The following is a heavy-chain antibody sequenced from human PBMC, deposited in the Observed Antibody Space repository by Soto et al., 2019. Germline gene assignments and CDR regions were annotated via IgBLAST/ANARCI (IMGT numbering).Heavy chain of an antibody. D-gene: IGHD3-22*01. CDR2: IIPILGIA. CDR1: GGTFSSYT. CDR3: ASHYDSSGYYEGNWFDP. J-gene: IGHJ5*02. V-gene: IGHV1-69*02. Sequence: SVKVSCKASGGTFSSYTISWVRQAPGQGLEWMGRIIPILGIANYAQKFQGRVTITADKSTSTAYMELSSLRSEDTAVYYCASHYDSSGYYEGNWFDPWGQGTLVTVSS.